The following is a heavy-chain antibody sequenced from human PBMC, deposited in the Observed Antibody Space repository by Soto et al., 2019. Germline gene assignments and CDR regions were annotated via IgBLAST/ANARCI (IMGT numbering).Heavy chain of an antibody. CDR3: ARVRIQLWPHAFDI. J-gene: IGHJ3*02. CDR1: GFTFSSYW. D-gene: IGHD5-18*01. Sequence: PGGSLRLSCAASGFTFSSYWMHWVRQAPGKGLVWVSRINSDGSSTSYADSVRGRFTISRDNAKNTLYLQMNSLRAEDTAVYYCARVRIQLWPHAFDIWGQGTMVTVSS. CDR2: INSDGSST. V-gene: IGHV3-74*01.